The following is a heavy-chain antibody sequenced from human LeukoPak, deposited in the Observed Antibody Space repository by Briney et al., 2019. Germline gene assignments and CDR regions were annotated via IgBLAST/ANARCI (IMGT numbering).Heavy chain of an antibody. Sequence: SETLSLTCTVSGGSISSSSYYWGWIRQPPGKGLEWIGSIYYSGSTNYNPSLKSRVTISVDTSKNQFSLKLTSVTAADTAVYYCARDSSGYYRIDYWGQGTLVTVSS. CDR3: ARDSSGYYRIDY. J-gene: IGHJ4*02. CDR1: GGSISSSSYY. V-gene: IGHV4-39*07. D-gene: IGHD3-22*01. CDR2: IYYSGST.